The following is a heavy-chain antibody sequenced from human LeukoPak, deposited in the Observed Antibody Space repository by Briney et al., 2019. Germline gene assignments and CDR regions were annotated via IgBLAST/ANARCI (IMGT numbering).Heavy chain of an antibody. CDR3: ARETDSTLFDY. Sequence: GRSLRLSCAASGFTFNTFGIHWVRQAPGKGLDWVAVISYDGNKEYYADSVKGRFTISRDNSKNTLYLQMNSLRPEDTAVYYCARETDSTLFDYWGQGTLVTVSS. CDR2: ISYDGNKE. CDR1: GFTFNTFG. J-gene: IGHJ4*02. V-gene: IGHV3-30*03. D-gene: IGHD5-18*01.